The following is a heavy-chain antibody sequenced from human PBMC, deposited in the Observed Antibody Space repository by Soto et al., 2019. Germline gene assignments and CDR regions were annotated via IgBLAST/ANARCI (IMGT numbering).Heavy chain of an antibody. D-gene: IGHD1-1*01. J-gene: IGHJ4*02. CDR3: ARDSPLPELDF. V-gene: IGHV4-31*03. CDR2: IYYSGST. Sequence: SETLSLTCTVSGGSISRGGYYWSWIRQHPGKGLEWIGYIYYSGSTYYNPSLKSRVTISVDTSKNQFSLKLSSVTAADTAEYYCARDSPLPELDFWGQGTLVTGSS. CDR1: GGSISRGGYY.